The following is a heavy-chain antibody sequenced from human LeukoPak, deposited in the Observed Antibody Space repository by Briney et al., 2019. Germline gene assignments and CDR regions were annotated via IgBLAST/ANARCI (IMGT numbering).Heavy chain of an antibody. CDR2: ISGSGGST. CDR1: GFTFSSYG. CDR3: ARVLRYCSGGNCYSGGLGYMDV. Sequence: GGSLRLSCAASGFTFSSYGMSWVRQAPGKGLEWVSGISGSGGSTYYADSVKGRFTISRDNSKNTLYLQMNSLRAEDTAVYYCARVLRYCSGGNCYSGGLGYMDVWGKGTTVTISS. D-gene: IGHD2-15*01. J-gene: IGHJ6*03. V-gene: IGHV3-23*01.